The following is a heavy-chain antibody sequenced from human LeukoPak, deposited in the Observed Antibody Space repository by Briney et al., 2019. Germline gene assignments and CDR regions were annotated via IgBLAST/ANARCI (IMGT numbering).Heavy chain of an antibody. J-gene: IGHJ5*01. Sequence: GGSLRLSCAASGFTFSSYWMSWVRQAPGKGLEWVSIISDSGGSTYYANSVKGRFTISRDNSKSTLYVQMNSLRVEDTAVYYCAKGPRQWLPNWFDSWGQGTLVTVSS. CDR1: GFTFSSYW. V-gene: IGHV3-23*01. D-gene: IGHD6-19*01. CDR2: ISDSGGST. CDR3: AKGPRQWLPNWFDS.